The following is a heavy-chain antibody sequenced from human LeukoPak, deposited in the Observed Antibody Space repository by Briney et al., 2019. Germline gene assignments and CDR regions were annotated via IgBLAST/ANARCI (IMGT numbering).Heavy chain of an antibody. V-gene: IGHV3-30*18. D-gene: IGHD4-17*01. CDR2: ISYDGSNK. CDR3: AKDHPLKGGTVTYYGMDV. Sequence: GRSLRLSCAASGFTFSSYGMHWVRQAPGKGLEWVAVISYDGSNKYYADSVKGRFTISRDNSKNTLYLQMNSLRAEDTAVYYCAKDHPLKGGTVTYYGMDVWGQGTTVTVSS. J-gene: IGHJ6*02. CDR1: GFTFSSYG.